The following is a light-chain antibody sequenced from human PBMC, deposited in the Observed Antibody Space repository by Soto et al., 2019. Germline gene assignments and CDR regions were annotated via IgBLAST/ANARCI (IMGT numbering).Light chain of an antibody. V-gene: IGLV2-14*01. CDR2: EVS. CDR3: SSYTSSSTLAV. CDR1: SSDVGGYNY. J-gene: IGLJ7*01. Sequence: QSVLTQPASVSGSPGQSITISCTGTSSDVGGYNYVSWYQQHPGKAPKLMIYEVSNWPSGVSNRFSGSKSGNTASLTISGLQAEDEADYYCSSYTSSSTLAVFGGGTQLTVL.